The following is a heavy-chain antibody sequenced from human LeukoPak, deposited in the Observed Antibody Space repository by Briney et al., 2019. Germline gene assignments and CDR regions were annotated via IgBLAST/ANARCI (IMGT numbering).Heavy chain of an antibody. CDR1: GFTFSSYW. CDR3: ARDGSSSWYPSPYYMDV. CDR2: IKQDGSEK. Sequence: PGGSLRLSCAASGFTFSSYWMSWVRQAPGKGLEWVANIKQDGSEKYYVDSVKGRFTISRDNAKNSLYLQMNSLRAEDTAVYYCARDGSSSWYPSPYYMDVWGKGTTVTVPS. J-gene: IGHJ6*03. D-gene: IGHD6-13*01. V-gene: IGHV3-7*01.